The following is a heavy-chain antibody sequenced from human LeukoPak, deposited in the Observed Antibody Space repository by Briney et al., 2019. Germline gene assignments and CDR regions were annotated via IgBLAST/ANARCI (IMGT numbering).Heavy chain of an antibody. J-gene: IGHJ4*02. Sequence: GGSLRLSCAASGFTVSSNYMSWVRQAPGKGLVWVSRINSDGSSTSYADSVKGRFTISRDNAKNTVILQMTSLRAEDTAVYYCARYYYDSSGYYLFDYWGQGTLVTVSS. D-gene: IGHD3-22*01. CDR3: ARYYYDSSGYYLFDY. CDR1: GFTVSSNY. V-gene: IGHV3-74*01. CDR2: INSDGSST.